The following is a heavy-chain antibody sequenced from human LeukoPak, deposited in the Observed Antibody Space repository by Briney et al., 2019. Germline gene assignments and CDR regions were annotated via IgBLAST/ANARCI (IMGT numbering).Heavy chain of an antibody. CDR2: INHSGST. D-gene: IGHD3-3*01. CDR1: GGSISSSNW. J-gene: IGHJ6*03. CDR3: ASGRLRFLEWLDRYYMDV. Sequence: SETLSLTCAVSGGSISSSNWWSWVRQPPGKGLEWIGEINHSGSTNYNPSLKSRVTISVDTSKNQFSLKLSSVTAADTAVYYCASGRLRFLEWLDRYYMDVWGKGTTVTVSS. V-gene: IGHV4-4*02.